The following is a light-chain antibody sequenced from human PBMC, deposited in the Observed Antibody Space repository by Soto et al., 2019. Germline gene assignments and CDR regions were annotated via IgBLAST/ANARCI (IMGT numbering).Light chain of an antibody. J-gene: IGLJ1*01. CDR3: SSYSSSSTLYV. Sequence: HSVLTQPASVSGSPGQSITISCTGTSSDVGAYGYVSWYQQHPGKAPQLMIYEVTNRPSGISYRFSGSKSGNTASLTISGLQAEDEADYYCSSYSSSSTLYVFGTGTKVTVL. V-gene: IGLV2-14*01. CDR2: EVT. CDR1: SSDVGAYGY.